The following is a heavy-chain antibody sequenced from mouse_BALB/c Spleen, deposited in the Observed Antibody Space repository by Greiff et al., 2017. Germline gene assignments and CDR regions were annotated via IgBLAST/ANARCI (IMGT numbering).Heavy chain of an antibody. Sequence: EVHLVESGGGLVQPGGSLRLSCATSGFTFTDYYMSWVRQPPGKALEWLGFIRNKANGYTTEYSASVKGRFTISRDNSQSILYLQMNTLRADNSATYYCARDGGYNYGSYYFDYWGQGTTLTVSS. V-gene: IGHV7-3*02. CDR1: GFTFTDYY. CDR3: ARDGGYNYGSYYFDY. D-gene: IGHD2-12*01. CDR2: IRNKANGYTT. J-gene: IGHJ2*01.